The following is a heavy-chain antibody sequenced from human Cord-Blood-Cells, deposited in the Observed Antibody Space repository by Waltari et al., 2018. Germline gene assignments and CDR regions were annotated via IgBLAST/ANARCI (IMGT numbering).Heavy chain of an antibody. V-gene: IGHV4-34*01. D-gene: IGHD6-13*01. CDR3: ARGPRIAAADDWYFDL. CDR1: GGSFGGYY. J-gene: IGHJ2*01. Sequence: QVQLQQWGAGLLKPSETLSLTCAVYGGSFGGYYWSWIPQPPGKGLEWIGESNHSGSTNYNPSLKSRVTISVDTSKNQFSLKLSSVTAADTAVYYCARGPRIAAADDWYFDLWGRGTLVTVSS. CDR2: SNHSGST.